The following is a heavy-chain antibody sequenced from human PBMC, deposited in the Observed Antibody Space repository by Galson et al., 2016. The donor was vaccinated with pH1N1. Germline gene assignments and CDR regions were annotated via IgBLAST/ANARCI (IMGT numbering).Heavy chain of an antibody. V-gene: IGHV4-59*01. J-gene: IGHJ3*02. Sequence: SETLSLTCSVSGVSISGYYWGWIRQSPGKGLDYVGYIYYNGHTNYSPSLKSRVTMSLDMSKNQFSLKLTSVTAADTAVYFCARSGSRYGSDAFDMWGQGTTGTVSS. D-gene: IGHD5-18*01. CDR1: GVSISGYY. CDR2: IYYNGHT. CDR3: ARSGSRYGSDAFDM.